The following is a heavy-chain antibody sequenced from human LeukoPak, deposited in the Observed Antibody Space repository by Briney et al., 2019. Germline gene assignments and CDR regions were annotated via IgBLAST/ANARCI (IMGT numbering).Heavy chain of an antibody. J-gene: IGHJ6*03. Sequence: PGGSLRLSCAASGFTFSSYEMNWVRQAPGKGLEWVSYISSSGNTIYYADSVKGRFTISRDSAKNSLYLQMNSLRGEDTAVYYCARVAVVRFYMDVWGKGTTVTVSS. CDR3: ARVAVVRFYMDV. D-gene: IGHD3-10*01. CDR1: GFTFSSYE. V-gene: IGHV3-48*03. CDR2: ISSSGNTI.